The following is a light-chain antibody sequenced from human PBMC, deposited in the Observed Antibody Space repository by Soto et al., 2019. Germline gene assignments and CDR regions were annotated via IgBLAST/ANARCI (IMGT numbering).Light chain of an antibody. CDR2: EVN. CDR1: STDVGGYSY. J-gene: IGLJ2*01. V-gene: IGLV2-8*01. Sequence: QSALTQPPSASGSPGQSVTISCTGTSTDVGGYSYVSWYQQHPGKAPKLMIYEVNKRPSGVPDRFSGSKSGNTASLTVSGLQDEDEADYYCSSYAGSTNFVFGGGTKLTVL. CDR3: SSYAGSTNFV.